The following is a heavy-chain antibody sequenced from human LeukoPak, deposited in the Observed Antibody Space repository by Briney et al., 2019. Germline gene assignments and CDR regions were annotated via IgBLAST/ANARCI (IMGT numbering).Heavy chain of an antibody. CDR2: INPNSGGT. D-gene: IGHD6-6*01. J-gene: IGHJ4*02. V-gene: IGHV1-2*02. CDR3: ARDRGQLVRGTFDY. CDR1: GYTFTGYY. Sequence: VASVKVSCKASGYTFTGYYMHWVRQAPGQGLEWMGWINPNSGGTNYAQKFQGRVTMTRDTSISTAYMELSRLRSDDTAVYYCARDRGQLVRGTFDYWGQGTLVTVSS.